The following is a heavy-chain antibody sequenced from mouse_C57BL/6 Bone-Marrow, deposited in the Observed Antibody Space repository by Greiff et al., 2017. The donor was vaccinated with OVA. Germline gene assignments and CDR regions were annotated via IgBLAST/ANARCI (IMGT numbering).Heavy chain of an antibody. CDR3: ARRYYDYGYYYAMDY. CDR1: GFTFSDYG. J-gene: IGHJ4*01. D-gene: IGHD2-4*01. CDR2: ISNLAYSI. Sequence: EVKLMESGGGLVQPGGSLKLSCAASGFTFSDYGMAWVRQAPRKGPEWVAFISNLAYSIYYADTVTGRFTISRENAKITLYLEMSSLRSEDTAMYYCARRYYDYGYYYAMDYWGQGTSVTVSS. V-gene: IGHV5-15*01.